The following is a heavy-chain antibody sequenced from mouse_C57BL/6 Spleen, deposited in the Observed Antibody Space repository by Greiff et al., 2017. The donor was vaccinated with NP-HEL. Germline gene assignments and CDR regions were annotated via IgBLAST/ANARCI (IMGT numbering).Heavy chain of an antibody. Sequence: VQLQQSGPGLAKPSQSLSLPCSVSGSSFTSDYWNWLRQFPGNKLEYMGYISYSGSTYSNPSPKSRISITRDTSKNPHSLQLNSVTTDDTATYYCARLCYYYGISYGYFDFWGTGTTVTVSS. D-gene: IGHD1-1*01. V-gene: IGHV3-8*01. CDR3: ARLCYYYGISYGYFDF. J-gene: IGHJ1*03. CDR1: GSSFTSDY. CDR2: ISYSGST.